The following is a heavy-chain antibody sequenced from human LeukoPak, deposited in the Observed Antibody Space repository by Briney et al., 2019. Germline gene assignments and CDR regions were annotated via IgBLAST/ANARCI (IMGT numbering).Heavy chain of an antibody. J-gene: IGHJ4*02. CDR1: GFTFSSYA. Sequence: GGSLRLSCAASGFTFSSYAMSWVRQAPGKGLEWVSAISDSGGSTYYADSVKGRFTISRDNSKNTLYLQMDSLRGEDTAVYYCAREQYNSLYFDYWGQGTLVTVSS. CDR3: AREQYNSLYFDY. D-gene: IGHD1-14*01. V-gene: IGHV3-23*01. CDR2: ISDSGGST.